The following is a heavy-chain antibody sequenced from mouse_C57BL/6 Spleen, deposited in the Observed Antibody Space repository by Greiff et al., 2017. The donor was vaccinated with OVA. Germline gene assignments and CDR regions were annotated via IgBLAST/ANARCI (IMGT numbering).Heavy chain of an antibody. V-gene: IGHV1-64*01. CDR2: IHPNSGST. D-gene: IGHD1-1*01. Sequence: VQLKQPGAELVKPGASVKLSCKASGYTFTSYWMHWVKQRPGQGLEWIGMIHPNSGSTNYNEKVKSKATLSVDKSSSTAYMQISSLPSEDSAVYYFARHYGSFDYWGQGTTLTVSS. CDR3: ARHYGSFDY. J-gene: IGHJ2*01. CDR1: GYTFTSYW.